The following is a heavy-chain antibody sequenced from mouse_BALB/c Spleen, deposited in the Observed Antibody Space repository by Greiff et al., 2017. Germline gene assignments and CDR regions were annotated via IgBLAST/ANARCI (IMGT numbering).Heavy chain of an antibody. V-gene: IGHV6-6*02. D-gene: IGHD1-1*01. Sequence: EVQLVESGGGLVQPGGSRKLSCVASGFTFSNYWMNWVRQSPEKGLEWVAEIRLKSNNYATHYAESVKGRFTISRDDSKSSVYLQMNNLRAEDTGIYYCTSPHYYGSSYWYFDVWGAGTTVTVSS. CDR1: GFTFSNYW. CDR2: IRLKSNNYAT. CDR3: TSPHYYGSSYWYFDV. J-gene: IGHJ1*01.